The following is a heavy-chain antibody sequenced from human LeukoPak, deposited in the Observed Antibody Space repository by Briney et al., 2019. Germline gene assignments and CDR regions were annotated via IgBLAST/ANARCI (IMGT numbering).Heavy chain of an antibody. V-gene: IGHV3-9*01. CDR1: GFTFDDYA. D-gene: IGHD3-22*01. J-gene: IGHJ4*02. Sequence: GGSLRLSCAVSGFTFDDYAMHWVRQAPGKGLEWVSGISWSGGDIGYADSVKGRFTISRDNSKNTLYLQMNSLRAEDTAVYYCAKESQMSDSSGYYSYYFDYWGQGTLVTVSS. CDR3: AKESQMSDSSGYYSYYFDY. CDR2: ISWSGGDI.